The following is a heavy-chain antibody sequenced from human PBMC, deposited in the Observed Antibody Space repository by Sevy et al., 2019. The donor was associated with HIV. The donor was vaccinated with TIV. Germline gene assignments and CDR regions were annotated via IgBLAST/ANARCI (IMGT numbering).Heavy chain of an antibody. Sequence: GGSLRLSCAASGFTFSSYAVHWVRQAPGKGLEWVAVISYDGSNKYYADSVKGRFTISRDNSKNTLYLQMNSLRAEDTAVYYCARDPRITMVRGALRTYGMDVWGQGTTVTVSS. V-gene: IGHV3-30-3*01. CDR1: GFTFSSYA. J-gene: IGHJ6*02. CDR2: ISYDGSNK. D-gene: IGHD3-10*01. CDR3: ARDPRITMVRGALRTYGMDV.